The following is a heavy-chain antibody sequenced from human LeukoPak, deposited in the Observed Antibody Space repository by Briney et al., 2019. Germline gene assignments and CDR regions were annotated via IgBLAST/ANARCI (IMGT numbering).Heavy chain of an antibody. CDR1: GGSISSYY. J-gene: IGHJ5*02. Sequence: SETLSLTCTVSGGSISSYYWSWIRQPAGKGPEWIGRIYTSGSTNYNPSLKSRVTMSVDTSKNQFSLKLSSVTAADTAVYYCARVGYDILTGYYKWFDPWGQGTLVTVSS. CDR3: ARVGYDILTGYYKWFDP. V-gene: IGHV4-4*07. CDR2: IYTSGST. D-gene: IGHD3-9*01.